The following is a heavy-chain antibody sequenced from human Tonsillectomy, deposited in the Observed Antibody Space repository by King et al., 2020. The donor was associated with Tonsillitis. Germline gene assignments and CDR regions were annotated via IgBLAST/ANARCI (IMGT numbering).Heavy chain of an antibody. CDR3: AKREPLDY. CDR1: GFTFSSYA. J-gene: IGHJ4*02. Sequence: VQLVESGGGLVEPGGSLRLSCAASGFTFSSYAMSWVRQAPGKGLEWVSSISDSSGSAFYADSVRGRFTISRDNSKNTLYLQMNSLRADDTAVYYCAKREPLDYWGQGTLVTVSS. V-gene: IGHV3-23*04. CDR2: ISDSSGSA.